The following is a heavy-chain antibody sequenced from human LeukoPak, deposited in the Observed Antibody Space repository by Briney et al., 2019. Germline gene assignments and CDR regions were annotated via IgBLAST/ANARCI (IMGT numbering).Heavy chain of an antibody. CDR2: IIPFFSTA. V-gene: IGHV1-69*15. CDR3: ARDDSSGYYTPLSS. J-gene: IGHJ5*02. CDR1: GGTFSSSA. Sequence: GSSVTLSIKASGGTFSSSAISWVRPAPGPGLEWMGRIIPFFSTANYAPTFQRSVTITPDESTSTRSMELSSLRSEDTAVYYCARDDSSGYYTPLSSWGQGTLVTVSS. D-gene: IGHD3-22*01.